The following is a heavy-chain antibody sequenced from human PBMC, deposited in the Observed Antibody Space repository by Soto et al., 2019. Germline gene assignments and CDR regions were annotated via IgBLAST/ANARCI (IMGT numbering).Heavy chain of an antibody. D-gene: IGHD2-15*01. CDR2: VNHGGST. V-gene: IGHV4-34*01. J-gene: IGHJ6*02. CDR1: GGSFSGYY. CDR3: ARHLTYCSAGSCYSDFPYYGMDV. Sequence: SETLFLTCAVHGGSFSGYYGDWIRQPPGKGLEWIGEVNHGGSTYYNPSLKSRVTISVDTSKNQFSLKLSSVTAADTAVYYCARHLTYCSAGSCYSDFPYYGMDVWGQGTTVTVSS.